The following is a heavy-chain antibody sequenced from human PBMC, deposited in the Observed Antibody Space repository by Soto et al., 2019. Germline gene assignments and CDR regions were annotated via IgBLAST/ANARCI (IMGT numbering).Heavy chain of an antibody. Sequence: ASVKVSCKASGYTFTSYGISWVRQAPGQGLEWMGWISAYNGNTNYAQKLQGRVTMTTDTSTSTAYMELRSLRSDDTAVYYCARERRITIFGVVMKPEFDYWGQGTLVTVSS. V-gene: IGHV1-18*01. D-gene: IGHD3-3*01. CDR1: GYTFTSYG. CDR3: ARERRITIFGVVMKPEFDY. CDR2: ISAYNGNT. J-gene: IGHJ4*02.